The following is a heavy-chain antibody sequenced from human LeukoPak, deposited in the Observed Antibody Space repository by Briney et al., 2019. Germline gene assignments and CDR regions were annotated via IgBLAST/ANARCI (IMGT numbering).Heavy chain of an antibody. J-gene: IGHJ6*02. D-gene: IGHD1-1*01. CDR1: GFTFSSYA. Sequence: GGSLRLSCAASGFTFSSYAMSWVRQAPGKGLEWVSAISGSGGSTYYADSVKGRFTISRDNSKNTLYLQMNSLRAEDTAVYYCARQRLDSFRGMELWGQGTTVTVSS. V-gene: IGHV3-23*01. CDR3: ARQRLDSFRGMEL. CDR2: ISGSGGST.